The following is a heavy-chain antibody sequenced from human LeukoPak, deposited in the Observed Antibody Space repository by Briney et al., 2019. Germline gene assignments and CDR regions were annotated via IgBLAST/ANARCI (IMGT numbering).Heavy chain of an antibody. D-gene: IGHD6-13*01. V-gene: IGHV3-30*04. J-gene: IGHJ4*02. CDR1: GFTFSSYA. CDR2: ISYDGSNK. Sequence: GGSLRLSCAASGFTFSSYAMHWVRQAPGKGLEWVAVISYDGSNKYYADSVKGRFTISRDNSKNTLYLQMNCLRAEDTAVYYCARETYSSSWTFDYWGQGTLVTVSS. CDR3: ARETYSSSWTFDY.